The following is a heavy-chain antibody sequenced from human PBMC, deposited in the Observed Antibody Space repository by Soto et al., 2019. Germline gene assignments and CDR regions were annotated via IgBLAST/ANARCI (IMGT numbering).Heavy chain of an antibody. CDR3: ARDLPPEAVYAYYYYGMDV. J-gene: IGHJ6*02. D-gene: IGHD2-8*01. CDR2: IYHSGST. Sequence: SETLSLTCAVSGGSISSSNWWSWVRQPPGKGLEWIGEIYHSGSTNYNPSLKSRVTISVDKSKNQFSLKLSSVTAADTAVYYCARDLPPEAVYAYYYYGMDVWGQGTTVTVSS. CDR1: GGSISSSNW. V-gene: IGHV4-4*02.